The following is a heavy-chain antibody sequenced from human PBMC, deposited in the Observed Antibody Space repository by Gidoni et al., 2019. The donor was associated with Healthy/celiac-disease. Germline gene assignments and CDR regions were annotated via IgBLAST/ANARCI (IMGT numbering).Heavy chain of an antibody. V-gene: IGHV4-34*01. CDR2: INHSGST. CDR3: ARGRGYCSSTSCFHYFDY. CDR1: GGSFSGYY. Sequence: QVQLQQCGAGLLHPSATLSLTCAVYGGSFSGYYWSWIRQPPGQGLEWIGEINHSGSTNYNPSRKSRVTISVDTSKNQFSLKLSSVTAADTAVYYCARGRGYCSSTSCFHYFDYWGQGTLVTVSS. J-gene: IGHJ4*02. D-gene: IGHD2-2*01.